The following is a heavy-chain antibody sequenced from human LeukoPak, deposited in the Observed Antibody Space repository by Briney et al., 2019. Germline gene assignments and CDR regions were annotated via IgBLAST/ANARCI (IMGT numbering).Heavy chain of an antibody. V-gene: IGHV3-23*01. Sequence: GGSLRLSCAVSGTTLSNYGMSWVRQAPGKWLEWVAGMSDSGGRTNYADSVKGRFTISRDNPKNTLYLQMNSLSAEDTAVYFCAKRGVVIRVILVGFHKEAYYFDSWGQGALVTVSS. J-gene: IGHJ4*02. CDR1: GTTLSNYG. CDR3: AKRGVVIRVILVGFHKEAYYFDS. CDR2: MSDSGGRT. D-gene: IGHD3-22*01.